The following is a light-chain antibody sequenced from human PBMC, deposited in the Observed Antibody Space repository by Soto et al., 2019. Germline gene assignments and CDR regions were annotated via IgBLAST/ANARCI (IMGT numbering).Light chain of an antibody. Sequence: EPVLTQSPATLSLSPGERATLSCRASQYVSGYLAWYQQKPGQPPRLLIYGASNRATGIPDRFSGSGSGTDFTLIINRLEPEDVAIYYCQQYGGSPRITFGQGTRLEIK. CDR3: QQYGGSPRIT. J-gene: IGKJ5*01. CDR1: QYVSGY. V-gene: IGKV3-20*01. CDR2: GAS.